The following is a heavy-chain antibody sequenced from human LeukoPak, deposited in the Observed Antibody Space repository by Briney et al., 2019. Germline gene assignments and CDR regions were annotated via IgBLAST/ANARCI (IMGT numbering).Heavy chain of an antibody. J-gene: IGHJ6*03. CDR1: GGSISSYY. CDR3: ARVKHGSGSYYNIYYYYMDV. D-gene: IGHD3-10*01. CDR2: IYYSGST. Sequence: SETLSLTCTVSGGSISSYYWSWIRQPPGKGLEWIGYIYYSGSTNYNPSLKSRVTISVDTSKNQFSLKLSSVTAADTAVYYCARVKHGSGSYYNIYYYYMDVWGKGTTVTVSS. V-gene: IGHV4-59*12.